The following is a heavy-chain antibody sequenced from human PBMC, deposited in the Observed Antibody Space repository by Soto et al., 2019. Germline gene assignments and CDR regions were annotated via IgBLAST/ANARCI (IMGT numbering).Heavy chain of an antibody. CDR2: ISGSGGST. D-gene: IGHD6-19*01. CDR1: GFTFSSYA. J-gene: IGHJ4*02. Sequence: GGSLRLSCAASGFTFSSYAMTWVRQAPGKGLEWVSAISGSGGSTYYADSVKGRFTISRDNSKNTLYLQMNSLRAEDTAVYYCAKDYSSGWYGRPGGQGTLVTVSS. V-gene: IGHV3-23*01. CDR3: AKDYSSGWYGRP.